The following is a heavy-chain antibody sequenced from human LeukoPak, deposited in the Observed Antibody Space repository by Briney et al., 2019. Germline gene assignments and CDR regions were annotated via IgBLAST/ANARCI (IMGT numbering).Heavy chain of an antibody. V-gene: IGHV3-23*01. J-gene: IGHJ4*02. CDR2: ISGSGGST. CDR1: GFTFSSYA. Sequence: GGSLRLSCAASGFTFSSYAMSWVRQAPGKGLEWVSAISGSGGSTYYADSVKGRFTISRDNSKNTLYLQMNGLRAEDTAVYYCAKRDDYGDYAGSSGIDYWGQGTLVTVSS. CDR3: AKRDDYGDYAGSSGIDY. D-gene: IGHD4-17*01.